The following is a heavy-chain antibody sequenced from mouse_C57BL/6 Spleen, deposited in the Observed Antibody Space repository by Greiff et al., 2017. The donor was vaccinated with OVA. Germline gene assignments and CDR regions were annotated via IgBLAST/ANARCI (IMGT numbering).Heavy chain of an antibody. J-gene: IGHJ3*01. CDR2: ISSGSSTI. CDR1: GFTFSDYG. CDR3: ARKAWFAY. V-gene: IGHV5-17*01. Sequence: EVKVVESGGGLVKPGGSLKLSCAASGFTFSDYGMHWVRQAPEKGLEWVAYISSGSSTIYYADTVKGRFTISRGNAKNTLFLQMTSLRSEDTAMYYCARKAWFAYWGQGTLVTVSA.